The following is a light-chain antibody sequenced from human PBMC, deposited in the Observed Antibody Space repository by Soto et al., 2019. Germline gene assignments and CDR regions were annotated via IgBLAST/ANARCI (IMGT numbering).Light chain of an antibody. V-gene: IGKV1-39*01. CDR3: PLSYSLLRP. CDR2: AAT. J-gene: IGKJ1*01. Sequence: DIQMTQSPSFLSASVGDRVTITYRASQSISSYLNWYQHKPGKAPNLLIYAATTLQSGVPSRFSGSGSGTDFTLTISILQPEDFTTYCCPLSYSLLRPFGQGTKVDIK. CDR1: QSISSY.